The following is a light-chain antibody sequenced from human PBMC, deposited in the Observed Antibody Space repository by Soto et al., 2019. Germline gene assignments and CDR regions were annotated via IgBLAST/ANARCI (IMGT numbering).Light chain of an antibody. CDR1: QSINTY. Sequence: ENVLTQSPATLSLSPGEGATLSCRASQSINTYLAWYQQKPGQAPRLLIYDASTRATGTPARFSGSGSGTKFTLSISSLQSEDFAVYYCQQYNNWPITFGQGTDWRL. CDR3: QQYNNWPIT. V-gene: IGKV3D-15*01. CDR2: DAS. J-gene: IGKJ5*01.